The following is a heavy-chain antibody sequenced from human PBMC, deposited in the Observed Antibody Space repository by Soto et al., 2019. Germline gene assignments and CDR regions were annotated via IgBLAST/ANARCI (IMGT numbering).Heavy chain of an antibody. CDR3: ARDSCRNTSCAANY. J-gene: IGHJ4*02. V-gene: IGHV3-48*02. CDR1: EFTFSTYS. D-gene: IGHD2-2*01. CDR2: ISSTGSNI. Sequence: LRLSCAASEFTFSTYSMNWVRQAPGKGLEWISYISSTGSNIYYADSVKGRFTISRDNARNSLYLQMNSLRDEDTAVYYCARDSCRNTSCAANYWGQGTLVTVSS.